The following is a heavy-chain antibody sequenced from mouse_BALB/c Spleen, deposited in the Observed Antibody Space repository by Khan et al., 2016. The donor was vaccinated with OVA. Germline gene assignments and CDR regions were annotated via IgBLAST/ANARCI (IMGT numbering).Heavy chain of an antibody. D-gene: IGHD2-13*01. J-gene: IGHJ2*01. CDR3: APAVTVDYFDY. CDR1: GFNIKDTH. CDR2: IDPANDNS. V-gene: IGHV14-3*02. Sequence: VQLQQPGAELVKPGASVKLSCTASGFNIKDTHMHWVKQRPEQGLEWIGRIDPANDNSKYDPRFQGKATITEDTSSNTAYLHLSSLTSEDTAVYYCAPAVTVDYFDYWGQGTTLTVSS.